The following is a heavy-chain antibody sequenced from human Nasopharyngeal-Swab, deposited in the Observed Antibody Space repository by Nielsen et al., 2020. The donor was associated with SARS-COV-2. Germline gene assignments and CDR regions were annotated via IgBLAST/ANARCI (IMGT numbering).Heavy chain of an antibody. J-gene: IGHJ2*01. D-gene: IGHD3-9*01. CDR3: ARDYDILTGYYYWYFDL. CDR2: ISSSDSTI. CDR1: GFTFSSYE. Sequence: GGSLRLSCAASGFTFSSYEMNWVRQAPGKGLEWVSYISSSDSTIYYADSVKGRFTISRDNAKNSLYLQMNSLRAEDTAVYYCARDYDILTGYYYWYFDLWGRGTLVTVSS. V-gene: IGHV3-48*03.